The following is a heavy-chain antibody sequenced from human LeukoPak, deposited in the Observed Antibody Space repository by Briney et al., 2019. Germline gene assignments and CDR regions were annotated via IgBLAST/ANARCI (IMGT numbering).Heavy chain of an antibody. CDR1: GGTFSSYA. CDR3: ASRYCSSTSCYTHWFDP. CDR2: IIPIFGTA. J-gene: IGHJ5*02. V-gene: IGHV1-69*05. Sequence: ASVKVSCKASGGTFSSYAISWVRQAPGQGLEWMGGIIPIFGTANYAQKFQGRVTITTDESTSTAYMELSSLRSEDTAVYYCASRYCSSTSCYTHWFDPWGQGTLVTVSS. D-gene: IGHD2-2*02.